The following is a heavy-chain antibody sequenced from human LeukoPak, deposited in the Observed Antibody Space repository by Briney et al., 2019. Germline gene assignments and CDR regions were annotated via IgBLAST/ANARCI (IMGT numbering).Heavy chain of an antibody. Sequence: PGGSLRLSCAASGFTFSSYAMSWVRQAPGKGLEWVAVISYDGSNKYYADSVKGRFTISRDNSKNALYLQMNSLRAEDTAVYYCAKDPRYSGPPEYYFDYWGQGTLVTVSS. CDR3: AKDPRYSGPPEYYFDY. CDR2: ISYDGSNK. D-gene: IGHD5-12*01. J-gene: IGHJ4*02. V-gene: IGHV3-30*18. CDR1: GFTFSSYA.